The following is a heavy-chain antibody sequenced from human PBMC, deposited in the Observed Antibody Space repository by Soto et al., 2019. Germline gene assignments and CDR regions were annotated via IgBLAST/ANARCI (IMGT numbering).Heavy chain of an antibody. J-gene: IGHJ4*02. D-gene: IGHD5-12*01. CDR1: GFTFSSYA. V-gene: IGHV3-23*01. Sequence: PGGSLRLSCAASGFTFSSYAMSWVRQAPGKGLEWVSAISGSGGSTYYADSVKGRFTISRDNSKNTLYLQMNSLRAEDTAVYYCAKIESGKWLQLGHFDYWGQGTLVTVSS. CDR2: ISGSGGST. CDR3: AKIESGKWLQLGHFDY.